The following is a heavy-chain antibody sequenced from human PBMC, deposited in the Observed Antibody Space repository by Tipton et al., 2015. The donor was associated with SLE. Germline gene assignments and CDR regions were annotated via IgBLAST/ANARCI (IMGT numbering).Heavy chain of an antibody. D-gene: IGHD3-16*02. CDR3: ARVSLPGYYMDG. Sequence: TLSLTCTVSGGSISSGSYYWSWIRQPAGKGLEWIGRIYTSGSTNYNPYLKGRVTIAVDTSKNQFSLKLSSGAAADTAVYYSARVSLPGYYMDGWGKGTTVTVS. CDR1: GGSISSGSYY. CDR2: IYTSGST. V-gene: IGHV4-61*02. J-gene: IGHJ6*03.